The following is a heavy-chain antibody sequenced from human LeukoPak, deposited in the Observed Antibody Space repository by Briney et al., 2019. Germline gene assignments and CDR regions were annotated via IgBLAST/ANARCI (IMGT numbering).Heavy chain of an antibody. CDR1: GFTVSSNY. J-gene: IGHJ4*02. CDR3: ARGEGRYCSGGSCYSAY. Sequence: GGSLRLSCAASGFTVSSNYMSWVRQAPGKGLEWVSVIDSGGSTYYADSVKGRFTISRDNSKNTLYLQMNSLRAEDTAVYYCARGEGRYCSGGSCYSAYWGQGTLVTVSS. V-gene: IGHV3-53*01. CDR2: IDSGGST. D-gene: IGHD2-15*01.